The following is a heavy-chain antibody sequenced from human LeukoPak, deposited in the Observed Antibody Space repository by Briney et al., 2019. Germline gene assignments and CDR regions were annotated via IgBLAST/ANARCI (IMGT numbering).Heavy chain of an antibody. CDR3: AKDRGSYYYDMDV. D-gene: IGHD2-15*01. J-gene: IGHJ6*02. V-gene: IGHV3-21*01. CDR1: AFTFSNYT. Sequence: GGSLRLSCAASAFTFSNYTMNWVRQAPGKGLEWVSSISRSSNYIYYADSVKGRFTITRDNAKNSLYLQMNSLRAEDTALYYCAKDRGSYYYDMDVWGQGTTVAVS. CDR2: ISRSSNYI.